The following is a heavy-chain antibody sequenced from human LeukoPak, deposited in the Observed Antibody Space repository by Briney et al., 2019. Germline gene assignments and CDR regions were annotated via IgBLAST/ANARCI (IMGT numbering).Heavy chain of an antibody. CDR2: IYYSGST. CDR1: GGSISSSSYY. J-gene: IGHJ4*02. V-gene: IGHV4-39*07. D-gene: IGHD6-19*01. Sequence: SETLSLTCTVSGGSISSSSYYWGWIRQPPGKGLEWIGSIYYSGSTYYNPSLKSRVTISVDTSKNQFSLRLSSVTAADTAVYYCAREATIAVRGYFDYWGQGTLVTVSS. CDR3: AREATIAVRGYFDY.